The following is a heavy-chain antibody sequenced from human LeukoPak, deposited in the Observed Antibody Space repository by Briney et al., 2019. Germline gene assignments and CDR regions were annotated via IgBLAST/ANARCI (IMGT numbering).Heavy chain of an antibody. CDR2: IIPIFGIA. V-gene: IGHV1-69*04. J-gene: IGHJ3*02. D-gene: IGHD2-2*01. Sequence: SVKVSCKASGGTFSSYAISWVRQAPGQGLEWMGRIIPIFGIANYAQKFQGRVTITADKSTSTAYMELSSLRSEDTAVYYCARAAVPAAKNDAFDIRGQGTMVTVSS. CDR1: GGTFSSYA. CDR3: ARAAVPAAKNDAFDI.